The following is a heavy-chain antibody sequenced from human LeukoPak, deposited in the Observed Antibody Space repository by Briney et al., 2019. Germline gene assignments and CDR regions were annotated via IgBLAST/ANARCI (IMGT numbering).Heavy chain of an antibody. CDR3: ARDLSERYCVDY. J-gene: IGHJ4*02. CDR1: GFTFSSHA. D-gene: IGHD2-8*02. CDR2: ISYDGRAK. V-gene: IGHV3-30*04. Sequence: PGGSLRLSCVASGFTFSSHALHWVRQAPGKGLEWVAFISYDGRAKYYADSVKGRFTISRDDSQSTVYSQMNSLRSEDTAVYYCARDLSERYCVDYWGQGTLVTVSS.